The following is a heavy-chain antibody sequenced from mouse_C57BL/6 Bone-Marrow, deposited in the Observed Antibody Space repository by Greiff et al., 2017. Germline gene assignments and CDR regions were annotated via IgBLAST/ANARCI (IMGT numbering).Heavy chain of an antibody. CDR3: ARRYDDYDGFDY. V-gene: IGHV1-42*01. CDR2: INTSTGGT. D-gene: IGHD2-4*01. J-gene: IGHJ2*01. Sequence: VQLKESGPELVKPGASVKISCKASGFSFTGYYMNWVKQSPEKSLEWIGEINTSTGGTTYNQTFKAKATLTVDKTSSTAYMQLKSLTSEDAAVYYCARRYDDYDGFDYWGQGTTLTVSS. CDR1: GFSFTGYY.